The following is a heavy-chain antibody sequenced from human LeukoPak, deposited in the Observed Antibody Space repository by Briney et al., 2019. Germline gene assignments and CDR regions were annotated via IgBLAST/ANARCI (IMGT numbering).Heavy chain of an antibody. CDR2: ISSSGSTI. J-gene: IGHJ5*02. CDR3: ARDPFRWLLIATSFDP. Sequence: GGSLRLSCAASGFTFSDYYMSWIRQAPGKGLEWVSYISSSGSTIYYADSVKGRFTISRDNAKNSLYLQMNSLRAEDTAVYYCARDPFRWLLIATSFDPWGQGTLVTVSS. CDR1: GFTFSDYY. D-gene: IGHD5-12*01. V-gene: IGHV3-11*04.